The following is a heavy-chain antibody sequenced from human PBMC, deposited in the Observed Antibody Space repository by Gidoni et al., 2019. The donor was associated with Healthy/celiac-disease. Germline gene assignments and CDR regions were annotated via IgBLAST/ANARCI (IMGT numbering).Heavy chain of an antibody. Sequence: QVQLVESGGGVVQPGRSLRLSCAASGFTFSRYGMHGVRQAPGKGLEWVAVISYDGSNKYYADSVKGRFTISRDNSKNTLYLQMNSLRTEDTAVYYCAKNNYGGNRDYYGMDVWGQGTTVTVSS. V-gene: IGHV3-30*18. CDR3: AKNNYGGNRDYYGMDV. CDR2: ISYDGSNK. CDR1: GFTFSRYG. J-gene: IGHJ6*02. D-gene: IGHD4-17*01.